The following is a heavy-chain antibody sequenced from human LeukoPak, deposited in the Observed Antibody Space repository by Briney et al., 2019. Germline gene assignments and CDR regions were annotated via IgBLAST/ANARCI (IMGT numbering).Heavy chain of an antibody. CDR2: ISSSGSTI. D-gene: IGHD2-2*01. Sequence: GGSLRLSCAASGFTFSSYEMNWVRQAPGKGLEWVSYISSSGSTIYYADSVKGRFTISRDNAKNSLYLQMNSLRAEDTAVYYCARNGDCSSTGCYVFDYWGQGTLVTVSS. CDR3: ARNGDCSSTGCYVFDY. CDR1: GFTFSSYE. V-gene: IGHV3-48*03. J-gene: IGHJ4*02.